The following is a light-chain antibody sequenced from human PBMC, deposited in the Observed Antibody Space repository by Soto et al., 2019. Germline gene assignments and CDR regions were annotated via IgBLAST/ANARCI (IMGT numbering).Light chain of an antibody. CDR1: QGITNR. V-gene: IGKV1-27*01. CDR2: VAS. Sequence: DIQMTQSPSSLAASVGDRVTITCRASQGITNRLAWYQQKPGKPPKLLIFVASALQSGVPSRFSGSGSGTDFTLSISSLQPEDAATYFCQNYDSVPLSFGGGTKVHIK. J-gene: IGKJ4*01. CDR3: QNYDSVPLS.